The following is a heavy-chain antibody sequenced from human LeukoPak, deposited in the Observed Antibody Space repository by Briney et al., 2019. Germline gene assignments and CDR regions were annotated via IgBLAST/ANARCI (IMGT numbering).Heavy chain of an antibody. CDR3: AREISMFVNAFDL. J-gene: IGHJ3*01. V-gene: IGHV3-33*01. D-gene: IGHD3-10*02. Sequence: GGSLRLSCEASGFSFSNSGMHWVRQAPGKGLEWVAVIWYDGSNKYYADAVKGRFTISRDNSKNTVHLQMNSLRVEDTSVYFCAREISMFVNAFDLWGQGTLVTVTS. CDR1: GFSFSNSG. CDR2: IWYDGSNK.